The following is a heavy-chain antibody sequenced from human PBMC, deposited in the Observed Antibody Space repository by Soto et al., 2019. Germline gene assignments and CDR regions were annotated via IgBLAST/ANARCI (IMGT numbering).Heavy chain of an antibody. J-gene: IGHJ4*02. CDR3: ARGVNYYDSSGFYPRDY. V-gene: IGHV4-38-2*01. CDR2: VYHSGRT. Sequence: PSETLSLTCAVSGYSITTGYYWGWVRRPPGEGLEWIGSVYHSGRTSYNPSLESRVTISVDTSKNQFSLRLTSVTAADTAVYYCARGVNYYDSSGFYPRDYWGQGILVTVSS. CDR1: GYSITTGYY. D-gene: IGHD3-22*01.